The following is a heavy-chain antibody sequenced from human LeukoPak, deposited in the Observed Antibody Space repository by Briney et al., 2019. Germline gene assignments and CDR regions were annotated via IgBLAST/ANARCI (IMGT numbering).Heavy chain of an antibody. CDR2: IWYDGSNK. D-gene: IGHD6-13*01. Sequence: PGGSLRLSCAASGFTFSSYGMHWVRQAPGKGLEWVAVIWYDGSNKYYADSVKGRFTISRDNSKKPLHLQMNGLGAEDTAVYYCAKGVGSRWDRSGGPFDIWGQGTMVTVSS. J-gene: IGHJ3*02. V-gene: IGHV3-33*06. CDR3: AKGVGSRWDRSGGPFDI. CDR1: GFTFSSYG.